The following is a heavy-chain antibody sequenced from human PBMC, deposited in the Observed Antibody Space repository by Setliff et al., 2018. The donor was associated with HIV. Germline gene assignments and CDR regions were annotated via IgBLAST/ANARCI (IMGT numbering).Heavy chain of an antibody. J-gene: IGHJ5*02. Sequence: SETLSLTCTVSGGSISSSTYYWGWIRQPPGKGLEWIGSIYYSGSTYYNPSLKSRVTISVDTSKNQFSLKLSSVTAADTAVYYCARGYSSSLGWFDPWGQGTLVTVSS. V-gene: IGHV4-39*07. CDR2: IYYSGST. CDR3: ARGYSSSLGWFDP. D-gene: IGHD6-6*01. CDR1: GGSISSSTYY.